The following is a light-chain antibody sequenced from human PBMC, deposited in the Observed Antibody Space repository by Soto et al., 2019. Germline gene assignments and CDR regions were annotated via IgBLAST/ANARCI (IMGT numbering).Light chain of an antibody. Sequence: EIAMTPSPATLSVSPGERATLSCRARQSVNTNLAWYQQPPGQAPRLLIYGASTRATGIPARFSGSESVTAFTLTISSLQSEDSAVYYCQQYDKWPRAFCQGTRLEIK. CDR3: QQYDKWPRA. V-gene: IGKV3-15*01. CDR1: QSVNTN. CDR2: GAS. J-gene: IGKJ2*01.